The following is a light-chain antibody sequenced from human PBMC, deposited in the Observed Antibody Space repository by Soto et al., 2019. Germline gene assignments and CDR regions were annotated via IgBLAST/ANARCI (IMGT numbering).Light chain of an antibody. CDR3: HQYDNWFPFT. CDR1: QSVRSN. CDR2: GAS. V-gene: IGKV3-15*01. Sequence: EIVMTQSPATLSVSPGERATLSCRASQSVRSNLGWYQQKPGQAPRLLIYGASTRATGIPARFSGSGSGTEFTLTISSLQSQDSAVYYCHQYDNWFPFTFGLGTRLEIK. J-gene: IGKJ5*01.